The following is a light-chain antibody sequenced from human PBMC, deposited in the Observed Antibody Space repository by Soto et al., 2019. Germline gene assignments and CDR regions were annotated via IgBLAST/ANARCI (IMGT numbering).Light chain of an antibody. J-gene: IGLJ1*01. Sequence: QYVLTQPASVSGSPGQSITISCTGTSSDVGAYDYVSWYQQHPDKAPKLMIYEVSNRPSGVSNRFSGSKSGTSASLAISGLQAEDETDYYCQSYDSSLSDVFGTGTKDPVL. CDR1: SSDVGAYDY. V-gene: IGLV2-14*03. CDR3: QSYDSSLSDV. CDR2: EVS.